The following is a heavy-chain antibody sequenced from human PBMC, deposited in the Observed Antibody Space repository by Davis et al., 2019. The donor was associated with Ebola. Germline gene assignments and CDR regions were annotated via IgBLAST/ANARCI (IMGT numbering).Heavy chain of an antibody. CDR1: GGSISSYY. V-gene: IGHV4-59*01. J-gene: IGHJ4*02. D-gene: IGHD6-19*01. CDR2: IYYSGST. Sequence: MPSETLSLTCTVSGGSISSYYWSWIRQPPGKGLEWIGYIYYSGSTNYNPSLKSRVTISVDTSKNQFSLKLSSVTAADTAVYYCASGAVAGLPFDYWGQGTLVTVSS. CDR3: ASGAVAGLPFDY.